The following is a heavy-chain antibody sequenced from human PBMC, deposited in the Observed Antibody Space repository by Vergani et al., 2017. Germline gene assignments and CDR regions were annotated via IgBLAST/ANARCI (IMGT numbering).Heavy chain of an antibody. V-gene: IGHV1-46*03. CDR2: INPSGGST. CDR1: GYTFTSYY. CDR3: ARDGAKLYYMDV. J-gene: IGHJ6*03. Sequence: QVQLVQSGAEVKKPGASVKVSCKASGYTFTSYYMHWVRQAPGQGLEWMGIINPSGGSTSYAQKFQGRVTMTRDTSTSTVYMVLSSLRSEDTAVYYCARDGAKLYYMDVWGKGTTVTVSS. D-gene: IGHD1-7*01.